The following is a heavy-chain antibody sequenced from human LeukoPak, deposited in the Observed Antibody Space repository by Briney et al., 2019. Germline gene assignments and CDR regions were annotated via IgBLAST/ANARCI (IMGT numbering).Heavy chain of an antibody. CDR1: GYTFTGYY. V-gene: IGHV1-2*02. CDR3: ATFVYYYDSSGYSYFDY. CDR2: INPNSGGT. J-gene: IGHJ4*02. D-gene: IGHD3-22*01. Sequence: ASVKVSCKASGYTFTGYYMHWVRQAPGQGLEWMGWINPNSGGTNYAQKFQGRVTMTRDTSISTAYMELSRLRSDDTAVYYCATFVYYYDSSGYSYFDYWGQGTLVTVSS.